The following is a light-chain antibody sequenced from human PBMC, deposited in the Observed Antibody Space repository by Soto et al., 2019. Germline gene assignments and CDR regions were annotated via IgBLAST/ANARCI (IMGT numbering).Light chain of an antibody. J-gene: IGKJ2*01. CDR1: QSVSNNY. Sequence: EVVLTQSPGTLSLSPRERATLSCRASQSVSNNYFAWYQQKPGQAPRLLIFGSSDRATGIPDRFSGSGSGTDFTLTSCRLEPEDFAVYYCQQYGSSPPYTFGQGTKLEIK. CDR2: GSS. V-gene: IGKV3-20*01. CDR3: QQYGSSPPYT.